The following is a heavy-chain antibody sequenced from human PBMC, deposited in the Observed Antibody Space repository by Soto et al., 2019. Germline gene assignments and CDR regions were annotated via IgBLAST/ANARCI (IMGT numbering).Heavy chain of an antibody. Sequence: TSVKVSCEACGDSYTSYGISWVRQAPGQGLEWMGWISAYNGNTNYAQKLQGRVTMTTDTSTSTAYMELRSLRSDDTAVYYCARAKSYDILTGYSYYYYYYMDVWGKGTTVTVSS. CDR1: GDSYTSYG. CDR2: ISAYNGNT. D-gene: IGHD3-9*01. J-gene: IGHJ6*03. CDR3: ARAKSYDILTGYSYYYYYYMDV. V-gene: IGHV1-18*01.